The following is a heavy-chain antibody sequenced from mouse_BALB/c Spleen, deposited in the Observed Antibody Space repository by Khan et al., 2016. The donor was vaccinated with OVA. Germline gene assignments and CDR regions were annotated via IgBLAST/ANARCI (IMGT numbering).Heavy chain of an antibody. J-gene: IGHJ3*01. CDR2: IYAGSDNT. Sequence: QVQLQQSGAELARPGASVKLSCKASGYSFTDYYINWMRQRTGQGLEWIGEIYAGSDNTYYTEKFKGKATLTADKSTRTAYMQLSSLTSEDSAVYFCAREWAAWFPYWGQGTLVTVSA. V-gene: IGHV1-77*01. CDR3: AREWAAWFPY. CDR1: GYSFTDYY.